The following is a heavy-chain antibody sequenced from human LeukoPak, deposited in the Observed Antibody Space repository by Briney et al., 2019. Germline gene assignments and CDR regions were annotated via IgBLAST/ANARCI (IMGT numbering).Heavy chain of an antibody. D-gene: IGHD6-13*01. CDR3: AADKLSIAAVDAEYFQH. V-gene: IGHV1-58*02. J-gene: IGHJ1*01. CDR1: GFTFTSSA. Sequence: SVKVSCKASGFTFTSSAMQWVRQARGQRLEWIGWIVVGSGNTNYAQKFQERVTITRDMSTSTAYMELSSLRSEDTAVYYCAADKLSIAAVDAEYFQHWGQGTLVTVSS. CDR2: IVVGSGNT.